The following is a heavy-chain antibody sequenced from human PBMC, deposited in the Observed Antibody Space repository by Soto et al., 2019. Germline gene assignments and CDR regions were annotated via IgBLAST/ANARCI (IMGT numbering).Heavy chain of an antibody. CDR2: IIPIFGTA. V-gene: IGHV1-69*12. J-gene: IGHJ5*02. CDR1: GGTFSSYA. D-gene: IGHD5-18*01. CDR3: ARGVDTSMVGANWFDP. Sequence: QVQLVQSGAEVKKPGSSVKVSCKASGGTFSSYAISWVRQAPGQGLEWMGEIIPIFGTANYAQKFQGRVTITAXXXTXXAYMELSSLRSEDTAVYYCARGVDTSMVGANWFDPWGPGTLVTVSS.